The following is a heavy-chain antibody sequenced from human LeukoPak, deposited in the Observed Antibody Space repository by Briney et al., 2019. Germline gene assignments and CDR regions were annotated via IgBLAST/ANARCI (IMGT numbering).Heavy chain of an antibody. CDR3: ARHSAYYYDSSGFDY. CDR2: IYYSGST. D-gene: IGHD3-22*01. V-gene: IGHV4-39*01. CDR1: GGSISISSYY. Sequence: PSETLSLTCTVSGGSISISSYYWGWIRQPPGKGLEWIGSIYYSGSTYYNPSLKSRVTISVDTSKNQFSLKLSSVTAADTAVYYCARHSAYYYDSSGFDYWGQGTLVTVSS. J-gene: IGHJ4*02.